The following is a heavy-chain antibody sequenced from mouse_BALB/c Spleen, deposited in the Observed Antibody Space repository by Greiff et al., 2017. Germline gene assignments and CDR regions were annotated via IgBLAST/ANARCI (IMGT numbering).Heavy chain of an antibody. J-gene: IGHJ3*01. V-gene: IGHV1-4*01. Sequence: VKLVESGAELARPGASVKMSCKASGYTFTSYTMHWVKQRPGQGLEWIGYINPSSGYTNYNQKFKDKATLTADKSSSTAYMQLSSLTSEDSAVYYCARGGDSSGYWFAYWGQGTLVTVSA. CDR1: GYTFTSYT. D-gene: IGHD3-2*01. CDR2: INPSSGYT. CDR3: ARGGDSSGYWFAY.